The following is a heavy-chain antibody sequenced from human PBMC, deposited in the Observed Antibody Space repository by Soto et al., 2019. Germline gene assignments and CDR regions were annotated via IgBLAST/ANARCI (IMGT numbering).Heavy chain of an antibody. V-gene: IGHV3-21*01. Sequence: GGSLRLSCAASGFTFSSYSMNWVRQAPGKGLEWVSSISSSSSYIYYADSVKGRFTISRDNAKNSLYLQMNSLRAEDTAVYYCARDGGVRYCSGGSCYYYYGMDVWGQGTTVTVSS. CDR3: ARDGGVRYCSGGSCYYYYGMDV. CDR1: GFTFSSYS. CDR2: ISSSSSYI. D-gene: IGHD2-15*01. J-gene: IGHJ6*02.